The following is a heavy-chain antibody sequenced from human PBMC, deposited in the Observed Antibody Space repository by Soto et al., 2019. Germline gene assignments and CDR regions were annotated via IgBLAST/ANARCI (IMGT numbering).Heavy chain of an antibody. CDR3: ARGPDYGGKSYYFDY. CDR1: GGSFSGYY. D-gene: IGHD4-17*01. Sequence: SETLSLTCAVYGGSFSGYYWSWIRQPPGKGLEWIGEINHSGSTNYNPSLKSRVTISVDTSKNQFSLKLSSVTAADTAAYYCARGPDYGGKSYYFDYWGQGTLVTVSS. J-gene: IGHJ4*02. CDR2: INHSGST. V-gene: IGHV4-34*01.